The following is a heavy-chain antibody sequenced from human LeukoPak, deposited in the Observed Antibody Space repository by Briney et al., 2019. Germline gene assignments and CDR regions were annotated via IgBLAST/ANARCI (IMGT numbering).Heavy chain of an antibody. D-gene: IGHD6-6*01. V-gene: IGHV3-23*01. J-gene: IGHJ5*02. CDR3: VKASSSSPQYNWFDA. CDR1: GFTFSTYA. Sequence: GGSLRLSCAASGFTFSTYAMSWVRQAPGKGLEWVSVVSGTGGRTYYADSVKGRFTISRDNSRNTLYLQMNSLRAEDTALYYCVKASSSSPQYNWFDAWGQGTLVTVSS. CDR2: VSGTGGRT.